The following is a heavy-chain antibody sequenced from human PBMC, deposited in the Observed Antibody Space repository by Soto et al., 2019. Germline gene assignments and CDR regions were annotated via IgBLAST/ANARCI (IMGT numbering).Heavy chain of an antibody. V-gene: IGHV3-23*01. CDR1: GFTFSTYA. D-gene: IGHD3-10*01. J-gene: IGHJ4*02. CDR3: AKQRAGYGSGSDTFYFDF. CDR2: LSGSGGTT. Sequence: XESLRLSCSTSGFTFSTYAMNWVRQAPGKGLEWVSALSGSGGTTYYADSVRGRFTISRDNSKNTLFLQMSSLRAEDTALYYCAKQRAGYGSGSDTFYFDFWGQGTLVTVSS.